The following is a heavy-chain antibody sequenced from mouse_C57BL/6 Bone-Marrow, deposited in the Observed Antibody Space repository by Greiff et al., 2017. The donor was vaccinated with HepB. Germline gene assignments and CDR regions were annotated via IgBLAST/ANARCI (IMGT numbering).Heavy chain of an antibody. CDR1: GFSLTSYG. Sequence: VQLQQSGPGLVQPSQSLSITCTVSGFSLTSYGVHWVRQSPGKGLEWLGVIWSGGSTDYNAAFISRLSISKDNSKSQVFFKMTSLQADDTAIYYCASMVTTGGYFDYWGQGTTLTVSS. J-gene: IGHJ2*01. D-gene: IGHD2-2*01. CDR2: IWSGGST. CDR3: ASMVTTGGYFDY. V-gene: IGHV2-2*01.